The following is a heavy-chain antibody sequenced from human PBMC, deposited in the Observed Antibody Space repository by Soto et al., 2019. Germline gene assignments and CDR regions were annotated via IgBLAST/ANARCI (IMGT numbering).Heavy chain of an antibody. D-gene: IGHD3-3*01. CDR2: ISYDGSNK. Sequence: GGSLRLSCAASGFTFSSYAMHWVRQAPGKGLEWVAVISYDGSNKYYADSVKGRFTISRDNSKNTLYLQMNSLRAEDTAVYYCARANYDFLGMDVWGQGTTVTVSS. CDR1: GFTFSSYA. J-gene: IGHJ6*02. CDR3: ARANYDFLGMDV. V-gene: IGHV3-30-3*01.